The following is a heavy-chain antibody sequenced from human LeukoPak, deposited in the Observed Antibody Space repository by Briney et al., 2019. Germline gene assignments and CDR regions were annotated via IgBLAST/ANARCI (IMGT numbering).Heavy chain of an antibody. CDR1: GGSISSSSYS. V-gene: IGHV4-39*01. J-gene: IGHJ4*02. CDR2: IYYSGST. CDR3: ASDNSSSSVY. Sequence: PSETLSLTCTVSGGSISSSSYSWGWIRQPPGKGLEWIGSIYYSGSTYYNPSLKSRVTISVDTSKNQFSLKLSSVTAADTAVYYCASDNSSSSVYWGQGTLVTVSS. D-gene: IGHD6-13*01.